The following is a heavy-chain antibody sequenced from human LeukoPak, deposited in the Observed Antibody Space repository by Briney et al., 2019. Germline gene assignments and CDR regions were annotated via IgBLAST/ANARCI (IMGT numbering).Heavy chain of an antibody. V-gene: IGHV4-39*07. CDR3: ARAGGEYSSSLFRKRFDP. CDR2: IYYSGST. D-gene: IGHD6-6*01. Sequence: SETLSLTCTVSGGSISSSSYYWGWIRQPPGKGLEWIGSIYYSGSTYYNPSLKSRVTISVDTSKNQFSLKLSSVTAADTAVYYCARAGGEYSSSLFRKRFDPWGQGTLVTVSS. J-gene: IGHJ5*02. CDR1: GGSISSSSYY.